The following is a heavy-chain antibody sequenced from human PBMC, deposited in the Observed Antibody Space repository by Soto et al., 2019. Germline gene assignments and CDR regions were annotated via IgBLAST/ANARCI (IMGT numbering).Heavy chain of an antibody. CDR1: GGTFNSYG. CDR3: ASPRDNYYSPGMDV. J-gene: IGHJ6*02. D-gene: IGHD2-15*01. V-gene: IGHV1-69*12. CDR2: IIPIFGTA. Sequence: QVQLVQSGAEVKKPGSSVKVSCKASGGTFNSYGISWVRQASGHGLEWMGGIIPIFGTANYAQKFQGRVTITADESTSTAYMELSSLRSEDTAVYYCASPRDNYYSPGMDVWGQGTTVTVSS.